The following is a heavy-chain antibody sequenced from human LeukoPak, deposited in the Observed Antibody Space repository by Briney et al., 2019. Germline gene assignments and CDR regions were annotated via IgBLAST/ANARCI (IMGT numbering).Heavy chain of an antibody. CDR2: INWNGCST. Sequence: PGGSLRLSCAASGFTFDDYGMPWVRQAPGKGLEWVSGINWNGCSTGYADSVKGRFTISRDNAKNSLYLKMSSLRAEDTSFDHCARTRYSGSYGGVDYWGQGTLVTVSS. CDR1: GFTFDDYG. CDR3: ARTRYSGSYGGVDY. V-gene: IGHV3-20*01. D-gene: IGHD1-26*01. J-gene: IGHJ4*02.